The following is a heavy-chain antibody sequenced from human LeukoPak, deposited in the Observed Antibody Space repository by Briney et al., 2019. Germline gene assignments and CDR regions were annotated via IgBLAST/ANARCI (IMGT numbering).Heavy chain of an antibody. D-gene: IGHD1-14*01. J-gene: IGHJ4*02. Sequence: SVKVSCKVSGFTFTSSPVQWVRQTRGQRLEWIGWIVVGSGNTNYAQKFQERVTITRDMSTSTAHMEVSSLRSEDTAVYYCAAVSEDEPTAGPFDYWGQGTLVTVSS. CDR2: IVVGSGNT. V-gene: IGHV1-58*01. CDR3: AAVSEDEPTAGPFDY. CDR1: GFTFTSSP.